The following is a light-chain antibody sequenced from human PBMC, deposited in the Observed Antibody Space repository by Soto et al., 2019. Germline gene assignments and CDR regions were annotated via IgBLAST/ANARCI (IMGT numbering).Light chain of an antibody. CDR3: QSYDSSLSGYV. CDR1: SSNIGAGYD. CDR2: GNS. V-gene: IGLV1-40*01. J-gene: IGLJ1*01. Sequence: QSVLTQPTSVSGAPGQRVTISCTGSSSNIGAGYDVHWYQQLPATAPKLLIYGNSNRPSGVPDRFSGSKSGTSASLAITGLQAEDEADYYCQSYDSSLSGYVFGTGTKLTVL.